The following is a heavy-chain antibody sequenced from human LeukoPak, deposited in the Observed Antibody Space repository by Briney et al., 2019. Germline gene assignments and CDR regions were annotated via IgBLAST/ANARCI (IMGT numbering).Heavy chain of an antibody. CDR3: ARGGPAARLITFGGVTDY. Sequence: ASVKVSCKASGYTFTSYYMHWVRQAPGQGLEWMGIINPSGDSTNYAQKFQGRVTMTRDTSTSTVYMELSSLRSEDTAVYYCARGGPAARLITFGGVTDYWGQGTLVTVSS. CDR1: GYTFTSYY. J-gene: IGHJ4*02. CDR2: INPSGDST. D-gene: IGHD3-16*01. V-gene: IGHV1-46*01.